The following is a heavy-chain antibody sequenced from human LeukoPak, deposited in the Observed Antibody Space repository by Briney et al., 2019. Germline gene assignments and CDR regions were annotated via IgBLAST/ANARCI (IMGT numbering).Heavy chain of an antibody. J-gene: IGHJ4*02. D-gene: IGHD2-2*01. CDR1: GYSFTNYW. V-gene: IGHV5-51*01. CDR3: ARPIYCSSTSCYYY. Sequence: GEPLKISCKGSGYSFTNYWIGWVRQMPGKGLEWMGIIYPGDSDTRYSPSFQGQVPISADKSISTGYLQWSSLKASDTGMYYCARPIYCSSTSCYYYWGQGTLVTVSS. CDR2: IYPGDSDT.